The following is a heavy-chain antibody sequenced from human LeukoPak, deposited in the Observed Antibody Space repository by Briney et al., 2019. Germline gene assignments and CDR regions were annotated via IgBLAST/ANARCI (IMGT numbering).Heavy chain of an antibody. CDR3: AKGIRESYPYYFDY. CDR2: ISGSGGNT. J-gene: IGHJ4*02. D-gene: IGHD1-26*01. V-gene: IGHV3-23*01. Sequence: GGSLRLSCAASGFTFSSYAMSWVRRAPGKGLEWVSPISGSGGNTYYADSVKGRFTISRDNSKNTLYLQMNRLRAEDTAVYYSAKGIRESYPYYFDYWGQGTLVTVS. CDR1: GFTFSSYA.